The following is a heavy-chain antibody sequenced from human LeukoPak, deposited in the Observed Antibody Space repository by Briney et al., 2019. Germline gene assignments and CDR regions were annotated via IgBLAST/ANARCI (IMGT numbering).Heavy chain of an antibody. CDR1: GFTFSSYE. CDR2: ISSSGSTI. J-gene: IGHJ4*02. CDR3: AKVRWDNSGWYYLDS. D-gene: IGHD6-19*01. Sequence: GGSLRLSCAASGFTFSSYEMNWVRQAPGKGLEWVSYISSSGSTIYYADSVKGRFTISRDNSKSTLLLQMNSLRAEDTAVYYCAKVRWDNSGWYYLDSWGQGTLVTVSS. V-gene: IGHV3-48*03.